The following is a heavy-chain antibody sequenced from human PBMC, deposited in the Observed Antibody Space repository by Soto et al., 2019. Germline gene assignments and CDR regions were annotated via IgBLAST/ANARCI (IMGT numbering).Heavy chain of an antibody. Sequence: SETLSLTCTVSGGPISSGGYYWSWIRQHPGKGLEWIGYIYYSGSTYYNPSLKSRVTISVDTSKNQFSLKLSSVTAADTAVYYCARARYCTNGVCYLAPSAFDIWGQGTMVT. J-gene: IGHJ3*02. CDR3: ARARYCTNGVCYLAPSAFDI. V-gene: IGHV4-31*03. CDR1: GGPISSGGYY. D-gene: IGHD2-8*01. CDR2: IYYSGST.